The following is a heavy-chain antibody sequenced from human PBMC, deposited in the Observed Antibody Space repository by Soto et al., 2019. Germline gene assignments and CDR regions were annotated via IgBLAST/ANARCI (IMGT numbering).Heavy chain of an antibody. CDR2: ISYDGSNK. Sequence: QVQLVESGGGVVQPGRSLRLSCAASGFTFSSYGMHWVRQAPGKGLEWVAVISYDGSNKYYADSVKGRFTISRDNSKNTLYLQMNSLRAEDTAVYYCAKVGRSGYRQGYYGMDVWGQGTTVTVSS. V-gene: IGHV3-30*18. D-gene: IGHD3-3*01. CDR1: GFTFSSYG. J-gene: IGHJ6*02. CDR3: AKVGRSGYRQGYYGMDV.